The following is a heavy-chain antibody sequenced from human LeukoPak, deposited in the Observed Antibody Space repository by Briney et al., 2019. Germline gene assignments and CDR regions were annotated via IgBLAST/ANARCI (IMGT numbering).Heavy chain of an antibody. CDR3: AREIGRGSYADY. Sequence: PSETLPLTCTVSGYSISSGYYWGWIRQPPGKGLEWIGSIYHSGSTYYNPSLKSPVTISVDTSRNQSSLKLSSVTVADTAVYYCAREIGRGSYADYWGQGTLVTVSS. V-gene: IGHV4-38-2*02. CDR1: GYSISSGYY. CDR2: IYHSGST. J-gene: IGHJ4*02. D-gene: IGHD1-26*01.